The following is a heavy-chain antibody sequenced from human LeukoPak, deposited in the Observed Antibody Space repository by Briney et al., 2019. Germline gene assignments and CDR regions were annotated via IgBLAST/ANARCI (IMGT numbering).Heavy chain of an antibody. J-gene: IGHJ4*02. CDR1: GGSFSGYY. Sequence: SETLSLTCAVYGGSFSGYYWSWIRQPPGKGLEWIGSIYYTGNTYYNASLKSRVTISIDTSNNQISLRLISVTATDTAMYYCARQTGSGLFTLPGGQGTLVTVSS. V-gene: IGHV4-34*01. CDR2: IYYTGNT. CDR3: ARQTGSGLFTLP. D-gene: IGHD3/OR15-3a*01.